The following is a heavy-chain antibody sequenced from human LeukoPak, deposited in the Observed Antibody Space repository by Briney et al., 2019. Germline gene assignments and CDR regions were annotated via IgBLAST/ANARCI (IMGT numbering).Heavy chain of an antibody. D-gene: IGHD5-18*01. CDR1: GGSISSYY. CDR3: ARDLGYSYGYSYGWTYYYGMDV. Sequence: KPSETLSLTCTVSGGSISSYYWSWIRQPPGKGLEWIGYIYYSGSTNYNPSLKSRVTISVDTSKNQFSLKLSSVTAADTAVYYCARDLGYSYGYSYGWTYYYGMDVWGQGTTVTVSS. CDR2: IYYSGST. J-gene: IGHJ6*02. V-gene: IGHV4-59*01.